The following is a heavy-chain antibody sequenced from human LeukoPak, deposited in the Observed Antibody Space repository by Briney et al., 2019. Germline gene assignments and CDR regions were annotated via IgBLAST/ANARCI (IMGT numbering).Heavy chain of an antibody. V-gene: IGHV3-7*01. J-gene: IGHJ6*03. CDR3: ARGSIAAPYYYYFMDV. CDR2: IKQDGSEK. D-gene: IGHD6-6*01. CDR1: GFTFSTYW. Sequence: GGSLRLSCAASGFTFSTYWMTWVRQAPGKGLEWVANIKQDGSEKYYVDSVKGRFTISRDNAKNSPDLQMNSLRAEDTAVYYCARGSIAAPYYYYFMDVWGKGTTVTVSS.